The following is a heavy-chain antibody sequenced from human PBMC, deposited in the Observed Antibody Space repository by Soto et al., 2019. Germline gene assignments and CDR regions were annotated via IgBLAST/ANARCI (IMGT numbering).Heavy chain of an antibody. D-gene: IGHD1-7*01. CDR1: GGSISSSSYY. J-gene: IGHJ4*02. CDR2: IYYSGST. Sequence: PSETLSLTCTVSGGSISSSSYYWGWIRQPPGKGLEWIGSIYYSGSTYYNPSLKSRVTISVDTSKNQFSLKLSSVTAADTAVYYCARQFYFDQLDRYNWNYVQTGVPHYYFDYWGQGTLVTVSS. V-gene: IGHV4-39*01. CDR3: ARQFYFDQLDRYNWNYVQTGVPHYYFDY.